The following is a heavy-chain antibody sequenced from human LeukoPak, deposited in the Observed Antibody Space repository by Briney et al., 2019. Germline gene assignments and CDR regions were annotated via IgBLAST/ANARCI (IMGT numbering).Heavy chain of an antibody. CDR2: IYYSGST. D-gene: IGHD3-9*01. V-gene: IGHV4-59*01. CDR1: GGSISSYY. J-gene: IGHJ4*02. Sequence: PSETLSLTCTVSGGSISSYYWSWIRQPPGKGLEWIGYIYYSGSTNYNPSLKSRVTISVDTSKNQFSLKLSSVTAADTAVYYCARGPVRPYYDILTGYYDGDYFDYWGQGTLVTVSS. CDR3: ARGPVRPYYDILTGYYDGDYFDY.